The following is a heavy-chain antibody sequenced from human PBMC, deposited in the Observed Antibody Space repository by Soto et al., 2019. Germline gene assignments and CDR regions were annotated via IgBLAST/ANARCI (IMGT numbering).Heavy chain of an antibody. Sequence: SETLSLTCTVSGGSISSYYWSWIRQPPGKGLEWIGYIYYSGSTYYNPSLKSRVTISVDTSKNQFSLKLSSVTAEDTAVYYCANRGYSYGYGSNYWGQGTLVTVSS. V-gene: IGHV4-59*12. CDR2: IYYSGST. D-gene: IGHD5-18*01. J-gene: IGHJ4*02. CDR3: ANRGYSYGYGSNY. CDR1: GGSISSYY.